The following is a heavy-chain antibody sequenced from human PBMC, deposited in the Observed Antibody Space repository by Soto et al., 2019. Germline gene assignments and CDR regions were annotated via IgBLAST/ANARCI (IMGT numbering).Heavy chain of an antibody. CDR3: ARDRTFYGSGSKGMDF. V-gene: IGHV3-30*02. CDR2: IRYDGSNK. D-gene: IGHD3-10*01. Sequence: VGSLRLSCVTSGFTFSSYGMHWARQAPGKGLEWLAIIRYDGSNKYYGDSVKGRFTISRDNSNNTLYLEMNNLRAEDTAVYYCARDRTFYGSGSKGMDFWGQGTTVTVSS. J-gene: IGHJ6*02. CDR1: GFTFSSYG.